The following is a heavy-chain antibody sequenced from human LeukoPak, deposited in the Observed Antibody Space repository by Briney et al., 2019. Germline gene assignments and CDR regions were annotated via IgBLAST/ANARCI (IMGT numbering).Heavy chain of an antibody. Sequence: PGGSLRLSCAASGFTFDTYNFNWVRQAPGKGLEWVASIRSYSSYIHYADSVKGRFTISRDDAKESLDLQMNSLRAEDTAVYFCARYSEVYYYVDVWGAGTTVIVSS. CDR1: GFTFDTYN. J-gene: IGHJ6*03. CDR2: IRSYSSYI. D-gene: IGHD2-21*01. CDR3: ARYSEVYYYVDV. V-gene: IGHV3-21*01.